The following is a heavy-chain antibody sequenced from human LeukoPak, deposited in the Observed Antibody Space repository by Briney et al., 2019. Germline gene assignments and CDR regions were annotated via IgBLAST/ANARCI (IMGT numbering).Heavy chain of an antibody. CDR1: GGTFSSYA. V-gene: IGHV1-69*04. CDR2: IIPILGIA. Sequence: SEKVSCKASGGTFSSYAISWVRQAPGQGLEWMGRIIPILGIANYAQKFQGRVTITADKSTSTAYMELSSLRSEDTAVYYCARAKLGLKYSSGWYYFDYWGQGTLVTVSS. D-gene: IGHD6-19*01. J-gene: IGHJ4*02. CDR3: ARAKLGLKYSSGWYYFDY.